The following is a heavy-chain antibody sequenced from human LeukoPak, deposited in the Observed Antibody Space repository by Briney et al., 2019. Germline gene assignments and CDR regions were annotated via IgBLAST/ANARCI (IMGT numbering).Heavy chain of an antibody. V-gene: IGHV3-48*01. Sequence: GGSLRLSCAASGFMFSSYSMNWVRQAPGKGLEWVSYISSSSTSMYYADSVKGRFTISRDNAKNSLYLQMNSLRAEDTAVYYCARVKDYRTPDYWGQGTLGTVSS. D-gene: IGHD1-14*01. CDR3: ARVKDYRTPDY. J-gene: IGHJ4*02. CDR1: GFMFSSYS. CDR2: ISSSSTSM.